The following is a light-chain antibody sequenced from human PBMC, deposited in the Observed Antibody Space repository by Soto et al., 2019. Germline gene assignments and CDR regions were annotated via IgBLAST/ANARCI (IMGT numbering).Light chain of an antibody. CDR2: DNN. J-gene: IGLJ1*01. CDR3: QSYDSSLSGYV. CDR1: NSNFGADYD. V-gene: IGLV1-40*01. Sequence: VLTQPPSVSGAPGQRVTISCTGSNSNFGADYDVHWYQQFPGTAPKLLIYDNNNRPSGVPDRFSGSKSGTSASLAITGLQAEDEADYYCQSYDSSLSGYVFGTGTKVTVL.